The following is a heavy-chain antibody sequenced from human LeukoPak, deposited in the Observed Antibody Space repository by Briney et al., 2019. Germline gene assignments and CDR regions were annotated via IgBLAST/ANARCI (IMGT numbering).Heavy chain of an antibody. D-gene: IGHD1-1*01. Sequence: ASETLTLTCSVSGGSMRSHYWSWIRKSPGKGLELIGYIYYSGNTNYNPSLKSRVTISVDTSKNQFSLMLRSVTAADTAVYYYARENLEIRACDMWGQGTMVTVSS. J-gene: IGHJ3*02. CDR3: ARENLEIRACDM. CDR2: IYYSGNT. CDR1: GGSMRSHY. V-gene: IGHV4-59*11.